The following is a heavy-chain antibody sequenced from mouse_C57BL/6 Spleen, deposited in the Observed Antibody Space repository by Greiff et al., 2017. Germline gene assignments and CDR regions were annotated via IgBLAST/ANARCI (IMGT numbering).Heavy chain of an antibody. Sequence: VQVVESGAELVKPGASVKMSCKASGYTFTTYPIEWMKQNHGKSLEWIGNFHPYNDDTKYNEKFKGKATLTVEKSSSTVYLELSRLTSDDSAVYYWARQDYSLGYFDVWGTGTTVTVSS. D-gene: IGHD2-12*01. CDR3: ARQDYSLGYFDV. CDR1: GYTFTTYP. CDR2: FHPYNDDT. J-gene: IGHJ1*03. V-gene: IGHV1-47*01.